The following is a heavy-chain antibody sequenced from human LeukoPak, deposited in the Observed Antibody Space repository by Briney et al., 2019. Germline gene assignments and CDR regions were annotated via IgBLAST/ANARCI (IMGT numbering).Heavy chain of an antibody. V-gene: IGHV1-46*01. D-gene: IGHD3-3*01. CDR2: IKPSGGST. J-gene: IGHJ3*02. Sequence: GASVRLSCNASGYTVTSYYMHWLRQALGQGLEWRGIIKPSGGSTSYAQKFQGRVTMTRDMSTSTVYMELSSLRSEDTAVSYCARSITIFGVVIRDAFDIWGQGTMVTVSS. CDR3: ARSITIFGVVIRDAFDI. CDR1: GYTVTSYY.